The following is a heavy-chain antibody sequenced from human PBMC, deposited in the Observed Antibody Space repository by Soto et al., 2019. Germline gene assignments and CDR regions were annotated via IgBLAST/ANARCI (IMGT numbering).Heavy chain of an antibody. Sequence: GGSLRLSCSASGLTFSSYAMHWVRQAPGKGLEYVSAISSNGGSTYYADSVKGRFTISRDNSKNTLYLQMSSLRAEDTAVYYCVKGPLDDSGYDSGYFQHWGQGTLVTVSS. J-gene: IGHJ1*01. CDR1: GLTFSSYA. CDR2: ISSNGGST. D-gene: IGHD5-12*01. CDR3: VKGPLDDSGYDSGYFQH. V-gene: IGHV3-64D*06.